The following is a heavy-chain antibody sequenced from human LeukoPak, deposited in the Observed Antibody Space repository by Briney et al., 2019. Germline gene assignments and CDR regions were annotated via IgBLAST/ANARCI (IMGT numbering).Heavy chain of an antibody. D-gene: IGHD4-17*01. V-gene: IGHV4-4*09. CDR2: ILTSGTT. Sequence: SETLSLTCTVSNGSISSYHWSWVRQPPGKGLEWIGYILTSGTTNYDPSLKSRLTISVDTSKNRFTLKLSSVTAADTAVYCCARGLGVMVSVTRASFHFDYWGQGTLVTVSS. CDR1: NGSISSYH. J-gene: IGHJ4*02. CDR3: ARGLGVMVSVTRASFHFDY.